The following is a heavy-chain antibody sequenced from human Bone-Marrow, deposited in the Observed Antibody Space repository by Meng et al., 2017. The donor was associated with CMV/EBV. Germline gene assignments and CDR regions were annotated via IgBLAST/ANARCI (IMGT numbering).Heavy chain of an antibody. V-gene: IGHV4-34*01. CDR2: HNHTGGI. J-gene: IGHJ4*02. D-gene: IGHD6-19*01. Sequence: GSLRLSCGVYGGSFSGYFWSWIRQPPGKGLEWIGEHNHTGGINYNPSLKSRVTISEDTSKNQFSLKLSSVTAADTAIYYCARGGWYVGTSYWGQGTLVTVSS. CDR3: ARGGWYVGTSY. CDR1: GGSFSGYF.